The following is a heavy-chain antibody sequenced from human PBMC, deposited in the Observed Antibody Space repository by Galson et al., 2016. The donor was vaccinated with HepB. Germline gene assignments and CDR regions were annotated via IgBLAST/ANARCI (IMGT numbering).Heavy chain of an antibody. V-gene: IGHV1-69*13. CDR1: GDSFSNYA. J-gene: IGHJ6*02. CDR3: AVGYCRGGSCYGSDRVYYYGMDV. Sequence: SVKVSCKASGDSFSNYAISWVRQAPGQGLEWMGGIIPIFGTTNHAQKLQGRVTVAVDESTNTAYMELSSLRSEDTAVYYCAVGYCRGGSCYGSDRVYYYGMDVWGQGTTVTVSS. D-gene: IGHD2-15*01. CDR2: IIPIFGTT.